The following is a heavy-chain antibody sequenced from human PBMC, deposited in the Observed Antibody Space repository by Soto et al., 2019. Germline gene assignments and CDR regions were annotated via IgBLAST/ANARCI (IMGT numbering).Heavy chain of an antibody. J-gene: IGHJ6*02. Sequence: SQTLSLTCAISGDSVSSNSAAWNWIRQSPSRGLEWLGRTYYRSKWYNDYAVSVKSRITINPDTSKNQFSLQLNSVTPEDTAVYYCAREYTIFGVFTNPYPPSGVAMDVWGQGPTVTVS. CDR3: AREYTIFGVFTNPYPPSGVAMDV. V-gene: IGHV6-1*01. CDR2: TYYRSKWYN. D-gene: IGHD3-3*01. CDR1: GDSVSSNSAA.